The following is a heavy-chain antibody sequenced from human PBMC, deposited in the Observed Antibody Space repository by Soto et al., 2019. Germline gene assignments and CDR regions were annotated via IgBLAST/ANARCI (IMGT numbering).Heavy chain of an antibody. Sequence: SETLSLTCAVYGGSFSGYYWSWIRQPPGKGLEWIGEINHSGSTNYNPSLKSRVTISVDTSKNQFSLKLSSVTAADTAVYYCARVQTYYYDSAWGWFDPWGQGTLVT. J-gene: IGHJ5*02. V-gene: IGHV4-34*01. CDR2: INHSGST. D-gene: IGHD3-22*01. CDR3: ARVQTYYYDSAWGWFDP. CDR1: GGSFSGYY.